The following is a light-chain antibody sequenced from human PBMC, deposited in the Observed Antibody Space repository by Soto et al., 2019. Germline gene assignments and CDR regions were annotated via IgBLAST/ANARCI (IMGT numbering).Light chain of an antibody. V-gene: IGLV2-11*01. Sequence: QSVLTQPRSVSGSPGQSVTISCTGTSSDIGNYKYVSWYQQKPCKAPKVIIYDVTEWPSGIPDRFFGSKFDNTASLTISGLPADDEADYYCCSYAGHFTFVFGNGTKLTVL. CDR1: SSDIGNYKY. CDR2: DVT. J-gene: IGLJ1*01. CDR3: CSYAGHFTFV.